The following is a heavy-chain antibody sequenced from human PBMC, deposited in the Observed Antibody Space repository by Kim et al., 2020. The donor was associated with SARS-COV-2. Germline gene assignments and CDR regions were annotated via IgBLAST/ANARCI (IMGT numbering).Heavy chain of an antibody. CDR2: IYPDDSDT. Sequence: GESLKISCKGSGYSFTSYWIGWVRQMPGKGLEWMGIIYPDDSDTRYSPSFQGQVTISADKSISTAYLQWSSPKASDTAMYYCAGLSFRSYGSGSYSYYGMDVWGQGTTVTVSS. J-gene: IGHJ6*02. V-gene: IGHV5-51*01. CDR3: AGLSFRSYGSGSYSYYGMDV. CDR1: GYSFTSYW. D-gene: IGHD3-10*01.